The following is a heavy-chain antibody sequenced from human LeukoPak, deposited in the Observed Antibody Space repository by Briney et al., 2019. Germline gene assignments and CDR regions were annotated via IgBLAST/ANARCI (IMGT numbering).Heavy chain of an antibody. CDR2: IKQDGSEK. J-gene: IGHJ4*02. CDR1: GFTFSSYW. CDR3: ARGGLLWFGELFGY. D-gene: IGHD3-10*01. Sequence: GGSLRLSCAASGFTFSSYWMSWVRQAPGKGLEWVASIKQDGSEKYYVDSVKGRFTISRDNAKNSLYLQMNSLRAEDTAVYYCARGGLLWFGELFGYWGQGTLVTVSS. V-gene: IGHV3-7*03.